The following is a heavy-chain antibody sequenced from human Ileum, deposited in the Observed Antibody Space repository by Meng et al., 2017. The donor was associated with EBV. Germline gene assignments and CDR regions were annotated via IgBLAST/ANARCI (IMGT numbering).Heavy chain of an antibody. J-gene: IGHJ4*02. CDR2: IWYDGSQE. D-gene: IGHD4-17*01. CDR1: GFTFSSYA. CDR3: ARDDYADTKVDFDY. Sequence: GEGVGSGGGVGQPGRSLRLSCVASGFTFSSYAMHWVRQAPGKGLEWVAVIWYDGSQEYYADSVKGRFTISRDNSKNTLSLQMNSLRAEDTAVYYCARDDYADTKVDFDYWGQGTLVTVSS. V-gene: IGHV3-33*01.